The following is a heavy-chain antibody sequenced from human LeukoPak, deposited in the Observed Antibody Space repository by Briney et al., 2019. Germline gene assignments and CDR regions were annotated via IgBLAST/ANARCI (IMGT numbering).Heavy chain of an antibody. Sequence: PSETLSLTCTVFGGSISSSSHYWGWIRQPPGEGLEWIGSIYFSGSTYYSPSLKSRVTISVDPSTNQFSLKLTSVTAADTAVYYCARSYGDYITGAYAFDVWGQGTMVTVSS. D-gene: IGHD4-17*01. CDR1: GGSISSSSHY. CDR2: IYFSGST. J-gene: IGHJ3*01. V-gene: IGHV4-39*01. CDR3: ARSYGDYITGAYAFDV.